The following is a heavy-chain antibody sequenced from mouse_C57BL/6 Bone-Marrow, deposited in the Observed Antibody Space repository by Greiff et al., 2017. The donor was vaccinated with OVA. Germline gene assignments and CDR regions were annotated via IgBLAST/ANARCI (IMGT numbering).Heavy chain of an antibody. Sequence: VQVVESGPGLVAPSQSLSITCTVSGFSLTSYAISWVRQPPGKGLEWLGVIWTGGGTNYNSALKFRLSISKDNSKSQVFLKMNSLQTDDTARYYCARRAGYYDYYAMDYWGQGTSVTVSS. CDR2: IWTGGGT. D-gene: IGHD2-3*01. V-gene: IGHV2-9-1*01. J-gene: IGHJ4*01. CDR1: GFSLTSYA. CDR3: ARRAGYYDYYAMDY.